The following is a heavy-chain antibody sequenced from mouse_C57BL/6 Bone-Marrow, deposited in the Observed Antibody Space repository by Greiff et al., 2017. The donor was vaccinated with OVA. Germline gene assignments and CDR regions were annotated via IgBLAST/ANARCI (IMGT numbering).Heavy chain of an antibody. CDR3: TTRDYGSSEMAY. CDR2: SGSEDGDT. Sequence: EVQLQQSGAELVRPGASVKLSCTASGFNIKDYYMHWVKQTPEQGLEWIGRSGSEDGDTEYAPKFQGKATMTADTSSNTAYLQLSSLTSEDTAVYYCTTRDYGSSEMAYWGQGTLVTVSA. J-gene: IGHJ3*01. D-gene: IGHD1-1*01. CDR1: GFNIKDYY. V-gene: IGHV14-1*01.